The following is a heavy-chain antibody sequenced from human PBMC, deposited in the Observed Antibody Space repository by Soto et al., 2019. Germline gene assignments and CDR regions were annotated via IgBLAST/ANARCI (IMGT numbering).Heavy chain of an antibody. CDR1: GFTFSSYW. V-gene: IGHV3-7*03. CDR2: IKQDGSEK. CDR3: ARDYLVVEVAGTGAFDI. D-gene: IGHD6-19*01. Sequence: GGSLRLSCAASGFTFSSYWMSWVRQAPGKGLEWVANIKQDGSEKYYVDSVKGRFTISRDNAKNSLYLQMNSLRAEDTAVYYCARDYLVVEVAGTGAFDIWGQGTMVTVSS. J-gene: IGHJ3*02.